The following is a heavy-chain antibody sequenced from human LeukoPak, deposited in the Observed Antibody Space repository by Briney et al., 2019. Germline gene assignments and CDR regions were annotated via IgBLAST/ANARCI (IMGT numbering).Heavy chain of an antibody. CDR3: ARDGLLWFGEGAFDI. Sequence: ASVKVSCKASGYTFTGYYMHWVRQAPGQGLEWMGWINPNSGGTNYAQKFQGRVTMTRDTSISTAYMELSRLRSDDTAVYYCARDGLLWFGEGAFDIWGQGTMVTASS. J-gene: IGHJ3*02. CDR2: INPNSGGT. CDR1: GYTFTGYY. V-gene: IGHV1-2*02. D-gene: IGHD3-10*01.